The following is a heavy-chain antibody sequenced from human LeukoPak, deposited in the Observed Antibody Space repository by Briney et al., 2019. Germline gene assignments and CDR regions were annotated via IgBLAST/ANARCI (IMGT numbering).Heavy chain of an antibody. J-gene: IGHJ4*02. CDR3: ARDGSSGWTWYFDY. V-gene: IGHV3-30-3*01. Sequence: PGGSLRLACAASGITFSSYAMHWVRQAPGKGLEWLAVISYDGSNKYYADSVKGRFTISRDNSKNTLYLQMNSLRAEDTAVYYCARDGSSGWTWYFDYWGQGTLVTVSS. CDR2: ISYDGSNK. CDR1: GITFSSYA. D-gene: IGHD6-19*01.